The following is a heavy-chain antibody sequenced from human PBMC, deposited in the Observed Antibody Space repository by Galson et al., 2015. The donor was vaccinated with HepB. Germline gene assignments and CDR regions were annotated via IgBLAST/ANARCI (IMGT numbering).Heavy chain of an antibody. CDR2: VDPEDGET. V-gene: IGHV1-69-2*01. CDR1: GYTFTDYY. Sequence: VKVSCKVSGYTFTDYYMHWVQQAPGKGLEWMGLVDPEDGETIYAEKFQGRVTITADTSTDTAYMELSSLRSEDTAVYYCARCRSGYDSSPFDYWGQGTLVTVSS. CDR3: ARCRSGYDSSPFDY. D-gene: IGHD5-12*01. J-gene: IGHJ4*02.